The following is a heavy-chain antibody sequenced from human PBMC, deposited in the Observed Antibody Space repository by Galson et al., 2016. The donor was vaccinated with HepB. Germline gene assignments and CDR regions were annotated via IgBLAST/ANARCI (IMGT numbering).Heavy chain of an antibody. CDR3: ARFDYGDYNDAFDI. J-gene: IGHJ3*02. D-gene: IGHD4-17*01. CDR1: RFTFSSDW. Sequence: SLRLSCAASRFTFSSDWMSCGRQATGERRERVGNIKQDGCEKYYVDYVKSLFSIDRDNGKDSLYLQRNSLRAEDPALYYCARFDYGDYNDAFDIWGQGTMVTVSS. CDR2: IKQDGCEK. V-gene: IGHV3-7*01.